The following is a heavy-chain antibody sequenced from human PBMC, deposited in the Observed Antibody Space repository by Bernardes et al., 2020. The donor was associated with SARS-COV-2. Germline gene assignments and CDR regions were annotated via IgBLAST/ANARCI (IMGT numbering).Heavy chain of an antibody. CDR2: IIPNSGGT. D-gene: IGHD3-22*01. CDR1: GYTFTGYY. CDR3: ARVNYYDRSRAFDI. V-gene: IGHV1-2*02. Sequence: ASVKVSCKASGYTFTGYYMHWVRQAPGQGLEWMGWIIPNSGGTNYAQQFQGRVTMARDTSISTAYMELSRLRSDDTAVYYCARVNYYDRSRAFDIWGQGTMVTVSS. J-gene: IGHJ3*02.